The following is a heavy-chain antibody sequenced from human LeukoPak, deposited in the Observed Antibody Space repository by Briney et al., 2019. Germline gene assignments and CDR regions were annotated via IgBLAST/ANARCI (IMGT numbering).Heavy chain of an antibody. CDR1: GGSFSGYY. CDR3: ARDHNYDSSGYFLYY. CDR2: INHSGNT. Sequence: PSKTLSLTCAVYGGSFSGYYWNWIRQPPGKGLEWIGEINHSGNTNYNPSLKSRVTMSVDTSKNQFSLRLSSVTAADTAVYYCARDHNYDSSGYFLYYWGQGTLVTVSS. J-gene: IGHJ4*02. D-gene: IGHD3-22*01. V-gene: IGHV4-34*01.